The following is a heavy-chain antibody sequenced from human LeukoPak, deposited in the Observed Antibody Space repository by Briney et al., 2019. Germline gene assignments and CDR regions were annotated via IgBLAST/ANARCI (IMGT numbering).Heavy chain of an antibody. CDR1: GFIFSKYA. Sequence: GGSLRLPCAASGFIFSKYAMSWVRQASGKGLEWVSSISDSGVDTYYGDSVKGRFTISRDNSKNTLYLQMNSLRAEDTAVYYCAKRGGSYYSDYWGQGSLVTVSS. V-gene: IGHV3-23*01. CDR2: ISDSGVDT. D-gene: IGHD2-15*01. J-gene: IGHJ4*02. CDR3: AKRGGSYYSDY.